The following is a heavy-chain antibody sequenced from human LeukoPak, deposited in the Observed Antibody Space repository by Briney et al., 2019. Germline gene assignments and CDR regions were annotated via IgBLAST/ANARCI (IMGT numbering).Heavy chain of an antibody. CDR2: ISAYNGNT. Sequence: ASVKVSCKASGYTFTSYGISWVRQAPGQGLEWMGWISAYNGNTNYAQKLQGRVTMTTATSTSTAYMELRSLRSGDTAVYYCARVRIAAAGLGYDYWGQGTLVTVSS. J-gene: IGHJ4*02. CDR3: ARVRIAAAGLGYDY. V-gene: IGHV1-18*01. D-gene: IGHD6-13*01. CDR1: GYTFTSYG.